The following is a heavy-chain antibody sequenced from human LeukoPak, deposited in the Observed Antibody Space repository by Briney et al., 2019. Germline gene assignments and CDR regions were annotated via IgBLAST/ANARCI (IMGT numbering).Heavy chain of an antibody. J-gene: IGHJ4*02. V-gene: IGHV4-39*01. CDR2: IYYSGST. Sequence: SETLSLTCTVSGGSISSSSYYWGWIRQPPGKGLEWIGSIYYSGSTYYNPSLKSRVTISVDTSKNQFSLKLSSVTAADTAVYYCARTSHYYDSSGFDFDYWGQGTLITVSS. CDR3: ARTSHYYDSSGFDFDY. D-gene: IGHD3-22*01. CDR1: GGSISSSSYY.